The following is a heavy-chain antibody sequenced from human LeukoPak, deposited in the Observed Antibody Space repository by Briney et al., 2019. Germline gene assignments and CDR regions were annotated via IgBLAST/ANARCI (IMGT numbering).Heavy chain of an antibody. V-gene: IGHV4-39*07. CDR3: ARGRGIADL. D-gene: IGHD6-13*01. Sequence: SETLSLTCTVSGGSISSGDYYWSWIRQPPGTGLEWIGEINHSGSTNYNPSLKSRVTISVDTSKNQFSLKLSSVTAADTAVYYCARGRGIADLWGQGTLVTVSS. CDR1: GGSISSGDYY. CDR2: INHSGST. J-gene: IGHJ5*02.